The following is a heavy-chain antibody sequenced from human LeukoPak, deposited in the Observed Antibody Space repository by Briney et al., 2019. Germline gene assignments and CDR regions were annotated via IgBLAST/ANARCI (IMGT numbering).Heavy chain of an antibody. CDR1: GGSISSGGYS. J-gene: IGHJ6*02. CDR2: IYHSGST. CDR3: ARGPGYCSSTSCYSASTYYYYGMDV. D-gene: IGHD2-2*01. Sequence: SETLSLTCAVSGGSISSGGYSWSWIRQPPGKGLEWIGYIYHSGSTYYNPSLKSRVTISVDRSKNQFSLKLSSVTAADTAVYYCARGPGYCSSTSCYSASTYYYYGMDVWGQWTTVTVSS. V-gene: IGHV4-30-2*01.